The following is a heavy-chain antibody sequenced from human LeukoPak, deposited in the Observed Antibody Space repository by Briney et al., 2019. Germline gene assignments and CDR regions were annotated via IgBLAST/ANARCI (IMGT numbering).Heavy chain of an antibody. CDR2: MNPNSGNT. CDR1: GYTFTSYD. D-gene: IGHD3-9*01. J-gene: IGHJ6*03. CDR3: ARRSFDWLSSYYYYYMDV. V-gene: IGHV1-8*01. Sequence: ASVKVSCKASGYTFTSYDINWVRQATGQGLEWMGWMNPNSGNTGYAQKFQGRVTMTRNTSISTAYMELSSLRSEDTAVYYCARRSFDWLSSYYYYYMDVWGKGTTVTISS.